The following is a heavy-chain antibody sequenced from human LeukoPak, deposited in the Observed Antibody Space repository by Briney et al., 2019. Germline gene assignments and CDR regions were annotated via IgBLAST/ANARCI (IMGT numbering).Heavy chain of an antibody. D-gene: IGHD1-20*01. Sequence: GRSLRLSCAAYGFTFSSYGFHWVRQAPGKGLEWVALIWYDGSNKNYVDSVRGRFTISRDNSKNTVYLQMNSLRAEDTAVYYCARGVFAGDLLTGYWYFDLWGRGTLVTVSS. CDR2: IWYDGSNK. CDR1: GFTFSSYG. J-gene: IGHJ2*01. CDR3: ARGVFAGDLLTGYWYFDL. V-gene: IGHV3-33*01.